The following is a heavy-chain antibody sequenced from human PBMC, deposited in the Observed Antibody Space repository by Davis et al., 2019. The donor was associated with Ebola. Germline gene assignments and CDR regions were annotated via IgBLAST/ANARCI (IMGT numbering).Heavy chain of an antibody. CDR2: INQDGSEK. J-gene: IGHJ4*02. Sequence: PGGSLRLSCAASGLTFSSYWMSWVRQAPEKGLEWVARINQDGSEKKYVDSVKGRLTISRDNAKNSLYLQMNSLRAADTAVYYCAREGYYYGSGSYYIWGQGTLVTVSS. CDR3: AREGYYYGSGSYYI. CDR1: GLTFSSYW. V-gene: IGHV3-7*01. D-gene: IGHD3-10*01.